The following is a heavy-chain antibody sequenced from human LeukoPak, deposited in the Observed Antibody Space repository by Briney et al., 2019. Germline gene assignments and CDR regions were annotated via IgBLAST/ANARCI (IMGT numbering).Heavy chain of an antibody. J-gene: IGHJ4*02. V-gene: IGHV3-21*01. D-gene: IGHD1-20*01. CDR2: ISSDSSYF. CDR3: ARAGETYNWNPVNFDF. CDR1: GFTFSSYS. Sequence: PGGSLRLSCAASGFTFSSYSLIWVGQAPGKGLEWVSSISSDSSYFYYADSVRGRFTISRNNAKKSLYLQMNSLRAEDTAVYYCARAGETYNWNPVNFDFWGQGTLVTVSS.